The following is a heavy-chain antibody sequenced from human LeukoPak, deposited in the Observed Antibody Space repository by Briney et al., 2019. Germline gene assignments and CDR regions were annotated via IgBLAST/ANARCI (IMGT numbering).Heavy chain of an antibody. CDR2: ISTSSIYI. Sequence: GGSLRLSCAASGFTFSSYGMSWVRQAPGKGLEWVSSISTSSIYIYYADSVKGRFIISRDNAKNSLYLQMNSLRGEDTAVYYCARAPLSGSYLINWFDPWGQGTLVTVSS. D-gene: IGHD1-26*01. CDR1: GFTFSSYG. CDR3: ARAPLSGSYLINWFDP. V-gene: IGHV3-21*01. J-gene: IGHJ5*02.